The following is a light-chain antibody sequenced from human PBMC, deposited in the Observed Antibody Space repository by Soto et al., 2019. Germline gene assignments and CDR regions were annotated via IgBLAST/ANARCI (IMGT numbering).Light chain of an antibody. CDR1: SSDVGAFNY. CDR2: EIN. J-gene: IGLJ1*01. Sequence: QSSLTQPPSASGSPGQSVTIFCTGTSSDVGAFNYVSWYQQHPGKAPKLMIFEINKRPSGVPDRFSGSKSGNTASLTVSGLQAEDEADYYCSSYAGINIYVFGGGTKVTVL. CDR3: SSYAGINIYV. V-gene: IGLV2-8*01.